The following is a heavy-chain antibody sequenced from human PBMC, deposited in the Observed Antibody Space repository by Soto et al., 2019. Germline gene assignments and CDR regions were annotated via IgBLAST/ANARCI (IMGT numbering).Heavy chain of an antibody. D-gene: IGHD6-19*01. J-gene: IGHJ4*02. CDR2: ISHRGRI. Sequence: QVRLEERGAGLLKPSENLSLTCAVSGGSISGFYWSWIRQSPVKGLEWIGEISHRGRINYNPSLKSRVTISLDTSKNQFSLSLSAVTATDTAVYYCTRGSIAVGGYFDSWGQGTLITVSS. CDR3: TRGSIAVGGYFDS. V-gene: IGHV4-34*02. CDR1: GGSISGFY.